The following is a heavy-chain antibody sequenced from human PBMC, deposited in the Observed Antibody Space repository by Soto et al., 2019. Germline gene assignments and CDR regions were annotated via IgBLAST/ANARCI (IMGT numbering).Heavy chain of an antibody. CDR1: GDSVSSNSAA. J-gene: IGHJ4*02. CDR3: ARGEQYSGRIFDY. D-gene: IGHD1-26*01. CDR2: TYYRSKWYN. V-gene: IGHV6-1*01. Sequence: SQTLSLICGISGDSVSSNSAAWNLLRQSPSRGLEWLGRTYYRSKWYNDYAVSVESRITINPDTSKNHFSLQLNFVTPEDTAVYFCARGEQYSGRIFDYWGQGTLVTVSS.